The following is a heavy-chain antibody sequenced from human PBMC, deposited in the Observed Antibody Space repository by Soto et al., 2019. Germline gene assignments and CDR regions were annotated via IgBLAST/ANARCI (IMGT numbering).Heavy chain of an antibody. Sequence: SETLSLTCTVSGGSISSSSYYWGWIRQPPGKGLEWIGSIYYSGSTYYNPSLKSRVTISVDTSKNQFSLSLSSVTAADTAVYYCARGSDYDFWSRTSNWFDPWGQGTLVTVSS. CDR1: GGSISSSSYY. CDR2: IYYSGST. J-gene: IGHJ5*02. CDR3: ARGSDYDFWSRTSNWFDP. V-gene: IGHV4-39*07. D-gene: IGHD3-3*01.